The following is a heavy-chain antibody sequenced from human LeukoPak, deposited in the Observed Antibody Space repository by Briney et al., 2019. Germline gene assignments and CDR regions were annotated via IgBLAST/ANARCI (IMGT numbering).Heavy chain of an antibody. CDR2: VSAYADDT. J-gene: IGHJ5*02. D-gene: IGHD2-15*01. CDR1: GYTFTSYG. CDR3: AREPYDCSGGSCYTWFDP. V-gene: IGHV1-18*01. Sequence: ASVKVSCKASGYTFTSYGISWVRQAPGQGLEWMGWVSAYADDTNYVQKFRGRITMTTDTSTSTAYMELRSLRSDDTAVYYCAREPYDCSGGSCYTWFDPWGQGTLVTVS.